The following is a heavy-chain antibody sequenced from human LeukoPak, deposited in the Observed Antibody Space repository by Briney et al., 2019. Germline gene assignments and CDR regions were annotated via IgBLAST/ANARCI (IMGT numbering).Heavy chain of an antibody. CDR3: ARVGIVGATTDY. D-gene: IGHD1-26*01. CDR1: GGSISSYY. Sequence: SETLSLTCNVSGGSISSYYWSWIRQPPGKGLEWIGYIHHSGSTNYNPSLKSRVTISVDTSKNQFSLKLSSVTAADTAVYYCARVGIVGATTDYWGQGTLVTVSS. J-gene: IGHJ4*02. V-gene: IGHV4-59*12. CDR2: IHHSGST.